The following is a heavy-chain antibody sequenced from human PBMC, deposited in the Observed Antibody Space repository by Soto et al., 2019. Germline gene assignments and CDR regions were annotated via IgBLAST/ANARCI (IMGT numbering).Heavy chain of an antibody. CDR1: GFTFRSYW. CDR2: INSDGRST. V-gene: IGHV3-74*01. Sequence: EVQLVESGGGLVQPVWSLRLSFAASGFTFRSYWMHWVRQAPGKGLVWVSRINSDGRSTSYADSVKGRFTISRDNAKNTLYLQMNSLSAEDTAVYYCAREGAEGYCSSTICYEDYWVQGTLVTVSS. J-gene: IGHJ4*02. D-gene: IGHD2-2*01. CDR3: AREGAEGYCSSTICYEDY.